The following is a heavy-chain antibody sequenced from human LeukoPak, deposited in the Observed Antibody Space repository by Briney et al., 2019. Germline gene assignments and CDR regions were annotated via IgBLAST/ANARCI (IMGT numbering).Heavy chain of an antibody. Sequence: SVKVSCKASGGTFSSYAISWVRQAPGQGLEWMGRIIPILGIANYAQKFQGRVTITADKSTSTAYMELSSLRSEDTAVYYCAREFYGDSYDAFDIWGQGTVVTVSS. CDR3: AREFYGDSYDAFDI. CDR2: IIPILGIA. CDR1: GGTFSSYA. J-gene: IGHJ3*02. V-gene: IGHV1-69*04. D-gene: IGHD4-17*01.